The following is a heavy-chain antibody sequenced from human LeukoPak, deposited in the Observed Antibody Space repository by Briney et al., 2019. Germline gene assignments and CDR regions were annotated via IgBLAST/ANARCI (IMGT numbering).Heavy chain of an antibody. D-gene: IGHD3-22*01. J-gene: IGHJ3*02. CDR1: GDSIGSDHYY. CDR3: ARGPYSYDSSGAFDI. Sequence: SETLSLTCTVSGDSIGSDHYYWSWSRQPAGKGLEWIGRISSSGSTNYNPSLKSRVTISVDTSKNQFSLKLSSVTAADTAVYFCARGPYSYDSSGAFDIWGQGTMVTVSS. V-gene: IGHV4-61*02. CDR2: ISSSGST.